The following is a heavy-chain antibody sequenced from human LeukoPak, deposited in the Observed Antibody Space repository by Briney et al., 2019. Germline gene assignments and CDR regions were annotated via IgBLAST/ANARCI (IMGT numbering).Heavy chain of an antibody. Sequence: SETLSLTCTVSGGSISSHYWSWIRQPPGKGLEWIGYIYYSGSTNYNPSLKSRVTISVDTSKNQCSLKLSSVTAADTAVYYCARGSGGFDYWGQGTLVTVSS. CDR2: IYYSGST. J-gene: IGHJ4*02. D-gene: IGHD2-15*01. CDR3: ARGSGGFDY. CDR1: GGSISSHY. V-gene: IGHV4-59*11.